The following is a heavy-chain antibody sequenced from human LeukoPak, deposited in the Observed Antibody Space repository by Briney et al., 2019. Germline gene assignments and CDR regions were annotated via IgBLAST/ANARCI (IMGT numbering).Heavy chain of an antibody. V-gene: IGHV3-23*01. D-gene: IGHD3-10*01. CDR1: GFTFSSYA. CDR3: AKGGKVRGVISHYYGMDV. CDR2: ISGSGGST. Sequence: GGSLRLSCAASGFTFSSYAMSWVRQAPGKGLEWVSAISGSGGSTYYADSVKGRFTISRDNSKNTLYLQMNSLRAEDTAVYYCAKGGKVRGVISHYYGMDVWGQGTTVTVSS. J-gene: IGHJ6*02.